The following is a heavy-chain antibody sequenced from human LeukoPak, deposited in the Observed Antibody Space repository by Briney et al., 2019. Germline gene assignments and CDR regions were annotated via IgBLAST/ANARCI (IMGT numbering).Heavy chain of an antibody. Sequence: GRSLRLSCAASGFTFSSYAMHWVRQAPGKGLEWVAVISYDGSNKYYADSVKGRFTISRDNSKNTLYLQMNSLRAEDTAVYYCARGYYDILTGYSSYGMDVWGQGTTVTVSS. CDR1: GFTFSSYA. J-gene: IGHJ6*02. CDR2: ISYDGSNK. CDR3: ARGYYDILTGYSSYGMDV. V-gene: IGHV3-30-3*01. D-gene: IGHD3-9*01.